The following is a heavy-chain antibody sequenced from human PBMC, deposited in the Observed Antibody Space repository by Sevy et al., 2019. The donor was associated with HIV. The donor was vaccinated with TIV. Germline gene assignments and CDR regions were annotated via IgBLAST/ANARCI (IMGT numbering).Heavy chain of an antibody. CDR1: GYPFTSYG. V-gene: IGHV1-18*01. CDR3: ARDLGGYGGNSIDY. CDR2: ISAYNGDT. Sequence: ASVKVSCKASGYPFTSYGISWVRQAPGQGLEWMGWISAYNGDTNYAQKFQGRVTLTTDTSKSTGYMELRSLRSDDTAVYYCARDLGGYGGNSIDYWGQGTLVTVSS. D-gene: IGHD2-21*02. J-gene: IGHJ4*02.